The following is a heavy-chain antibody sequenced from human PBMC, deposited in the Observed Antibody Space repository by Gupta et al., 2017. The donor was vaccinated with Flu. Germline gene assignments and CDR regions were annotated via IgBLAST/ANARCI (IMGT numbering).Heavy chain of an antibody. CDR2: ISHSGKT. CDR1: GLNFSNYA. V-gene: IGHV3-23*01. CDR3: AKIMAAMREYYHYGLDV. Sequence: EVQLLESGGGLVQPGGSLRLSCAASGLNFSNYAMHRVRQAPGKGLDGVSAISHSGKTFYADSVKGRFTISRDNSMNTLFLEMNSVRAEDTAVYYCAKIMAAMREYYHYGLDVWGQGTTVTVSS. D-gene: IGHD5-18*01. J-gene: IGHJ6*02.